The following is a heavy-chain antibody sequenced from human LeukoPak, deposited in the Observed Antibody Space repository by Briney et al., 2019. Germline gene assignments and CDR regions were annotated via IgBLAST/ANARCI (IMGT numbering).Heavy chain of an antibody. CDR1: GYTFTSYS. CDR3: AKDRWRDGSSSFDN. Sequence: ASVKVSCKASGYTFTSYSINWVRQAPGQGLEWMGWISTYNGITNYAQKLQGRVTMTTDTSTSTAYMGLRSLRSDDTAVYYCAKDRWRDGSSSFDNWGQGTLVTVSS. J-gene: IGHJ4*02. D-gene: IGHD6-6*01. V-gene: IGHV1-18*01. CDR2: ISTYNGIT.